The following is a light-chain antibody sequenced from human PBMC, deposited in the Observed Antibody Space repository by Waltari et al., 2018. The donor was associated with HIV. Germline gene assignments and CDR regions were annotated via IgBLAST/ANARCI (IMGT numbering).Light chain of an antibody. CDR2: KAS. V-gene: IGKV1-5*03. Sequence: DIQMTQSPSTLSASIGDRVSITCRASQTISNYLDWYQQRPGKDPNVLIYKASNLKSWVPSRFSVSGSGTEFTLIISSLQPDDFATYYCQQYDTYPWTFGQGTRVEIK. CDR1: QTISNY. J-gene: IGKJ1*01. CDR3: QQYDTYPWT.